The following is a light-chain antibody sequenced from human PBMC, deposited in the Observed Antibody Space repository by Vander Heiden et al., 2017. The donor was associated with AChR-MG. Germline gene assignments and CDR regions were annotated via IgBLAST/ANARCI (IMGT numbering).Light chain of an antibody. V-gene: IGKV3-11*01. Sequence: ETVLTQSPATLVLSPGDRATSTTRASHSVDIYVAWYQQKPGQAPRLLISDTFKRATGTPARFSASGSGIDFTLTISSLEPEDFAVYYCQQRKYWPPITFGQGTRLDIK. J-gene: IGKJ5*01. CDR1: HSVDIY. CDR3: QQRKYWPPIT. CDR2: DTF.